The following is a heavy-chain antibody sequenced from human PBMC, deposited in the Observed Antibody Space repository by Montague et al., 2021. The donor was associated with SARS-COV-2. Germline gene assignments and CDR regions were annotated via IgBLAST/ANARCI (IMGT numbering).Heavy chain of an antibody. CDR2: HSGSGDTL. V-gene: IGHV3-23*01. D-gene: IGHD3-3*01. J-gene: IGHJ3*02. CDR3: AKDLFDTNLADALDI. Sequence: SLRLSCAASGFTLSSYALTWVRQAPGQGLEWVSTHSGSGDTLEYAYSXXGHFTISRDNSKNTLYLQMNGLRVEDTAIYYCAKDLFDTNLADALDIWGQGTVVTVSS. CDR1: GFTLSSYA.